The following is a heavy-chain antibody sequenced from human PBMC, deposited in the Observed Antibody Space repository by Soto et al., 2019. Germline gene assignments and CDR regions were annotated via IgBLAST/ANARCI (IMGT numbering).Heavy chain of an antibody. Sequence: SETLSLTCTVSGGSISSSIYYWGWIRHPPGNGLEWIGSIYYIGSTYYNPSLKSRVTISVDTSKNQFSLKLSSVTAADTAVYYCARRDSSSWYAYYYYGMDVWGQGTTVTV. J-gene: IGHJ6*02. CDR1: GGSISSSIYY. CDR3: ARRDSSSWYAYYYYGMDV. CDR2: IYYIGST. V-gene: IGHV4-39*01. D-gene: IGHD6-13*01.